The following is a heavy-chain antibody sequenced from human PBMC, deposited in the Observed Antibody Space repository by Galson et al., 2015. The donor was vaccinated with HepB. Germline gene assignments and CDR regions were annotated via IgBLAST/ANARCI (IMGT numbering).Heavy chain of an antibody. Sequence: SLRLSCAASGFTFSSYWMSWVRQAPGKGLEWVGRIKSKTDGGTTDYAAPVKGRFTISRDDSKNTLYLQMNSLKTEDTAVYYCTTSPMGYCSGGSCYSGWGQGTLVTVSS. CDR1: GFTFSSYW. CDR2: IKSKTDGGTT. V-gene: IGHV3-15*01. J-gene: IGHJ4*02. D-gene: IGHD2-15*01. CDR3: TTSPMGYCSGGSCYSG.